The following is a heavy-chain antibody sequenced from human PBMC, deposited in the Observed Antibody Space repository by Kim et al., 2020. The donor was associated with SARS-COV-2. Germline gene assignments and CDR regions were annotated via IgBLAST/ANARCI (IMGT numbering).Heavy chain of an antibody. Sequence: TDYAAPVKGRFTSSRDDSKNTLYLQMNSLKTEDTAVYYCTTDFGGSYFDYWGQGTLVTVSS. J-gene: IGHJ4*02. D-gene: IGHD1-26*01. V-gene: IGHV3-15*01. CDR3: TTDFGGSYFDY. CDR2: T.